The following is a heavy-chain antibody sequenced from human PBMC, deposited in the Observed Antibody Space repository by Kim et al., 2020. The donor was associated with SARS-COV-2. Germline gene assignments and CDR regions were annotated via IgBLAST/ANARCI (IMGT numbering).Heavy chain of an antibody. CDR2: YTT. V-gene: IGHV3-72*01. J-gene: IGHJ5*02. D-gene: IGHD3-10*01. Sequence: YTTEYAASVKGRFTTSRDDSKNSLYLQMNSLKTEDTAVYYCARSAGGFDPWGQGTLVTVSS. CDR3: ARSAGGFDP.